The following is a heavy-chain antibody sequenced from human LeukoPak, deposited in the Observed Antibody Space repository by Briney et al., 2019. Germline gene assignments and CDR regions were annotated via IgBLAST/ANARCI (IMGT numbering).Heavy chain of an antibody. V-gene: IGHV4-59*01. J-gene: IGHJ5*02. Sequence: SETLSLTCTVSGGSISSYYWSWIRQPPGKGLEWIGYIYYSGTTNYNPSLKSRVTISVDTSKNQFSLKLSSVTAADTAVYYCARGVRKRWGIVVVPASWFDPWGQGTLVTVSS. CDR1: GGSISSYY. D-gene: IGHD2-2*01. CDR2: IYYSGTT. CDR3: ARGVRKRWGIVVVPASWFDP.